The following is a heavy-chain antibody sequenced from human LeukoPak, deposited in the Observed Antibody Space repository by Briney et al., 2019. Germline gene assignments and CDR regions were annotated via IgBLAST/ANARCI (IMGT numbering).Heavy chain of an antibody. CDR1: GFTFSDYY. CDR3: ARYARLADY. V-gene: IGHV3-11*03. CDR2: ISASSSDT. D-gene: IGHD2-8*01. J-gene: IGHJ4*02. Sequence: KPGGSLRLSCAASGFTFSDYYMNRIRQVPGKGLEYISSISASSSDTKYADSVKGRFTISRDNAKNSLYLQMNNLRAEDTAVYYCARYARLADYWGQGILVTVSS.